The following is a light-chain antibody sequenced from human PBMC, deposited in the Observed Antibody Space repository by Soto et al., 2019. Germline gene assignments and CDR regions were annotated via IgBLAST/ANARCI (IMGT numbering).Light chain of an antibody. J-gene: IGKJ1*01. Sequence: EIVLTQSPATLSSFPGDRVTLSCRASQAVNTRLAWYQHKPGQAPRLLIYLASNRAAGVPARFSGSGSGTDFTLTISDVEPEDFEVYYCHKPQSWPRTFGQGTKVDIK. CDR2: LAS. CDR1: QAVNTR. V-gene: IGKV3-11*01. CDR3: HKPQSWPRT.